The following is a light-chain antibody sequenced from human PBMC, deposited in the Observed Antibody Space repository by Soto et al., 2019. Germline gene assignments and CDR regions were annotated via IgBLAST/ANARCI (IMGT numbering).Light chain of an antibody. V-gene: IGLV2-8*01. CDR2: DVS. Sequence: QSALTQPPSASGSPGQSVTVSCTGTSSDVGGYNYVSWYRQHPGKAPKLMIYDVSKRPSGVPDRFSGSKSGNTASLTVSGLQAEDEADYYCCSYAGSNNLLFGGGTKVTVL. CDR3: CSYAGSNNLL. CDR1: SSDVGGYNY. J-gene: IGLJ2*01.